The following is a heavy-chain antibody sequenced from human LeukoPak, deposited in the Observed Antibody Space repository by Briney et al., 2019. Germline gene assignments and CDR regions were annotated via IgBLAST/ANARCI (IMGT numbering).Heavy chain of an antibody. CDR3: AKDREPSSSSPNWFDP. D-gene: IGHD2-2*01. V-gene: IGHV3-23*01. Sequence: GGSLRLSCAASGFRFSTYAMSWVRQAPGKGLEWVPGISGRGDSTYYANSMKGRFTISRDNSKNTLYLQMSGLKAEDTAVYYCAKDREPSSSSPNWFDPWGQGTLVTVSS. CDR1: GFRFSTYA. CDR2: ISGRGDST. J-gene: IGHJ5*02.